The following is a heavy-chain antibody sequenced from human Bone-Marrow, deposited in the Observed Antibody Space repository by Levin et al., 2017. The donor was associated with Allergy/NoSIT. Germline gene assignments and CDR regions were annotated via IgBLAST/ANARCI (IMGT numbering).Heavy chain of an antibody. CDR2: INPDSGGT. Sequence: ASVKVSCRASGYSFTDYYIHWVRQAPGQGLEWVGWINPDSGGTKFSQMFQGRGTMIRDTSISTAYLELNSLRSDDTAVYYCARGRFSLVRRIIMDAFNIWGQGTMITVSS. CDR1: GYSFTDYY. CDR3: ARGRFSLVRRIIMDAFNI. D-gene: IGHD3-10*01. V-gene: IGHV1-2*02. J-gene: IGHJ3*02.